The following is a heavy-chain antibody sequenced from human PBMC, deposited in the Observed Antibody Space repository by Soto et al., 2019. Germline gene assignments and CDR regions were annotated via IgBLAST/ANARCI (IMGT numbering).Heavy chain of an antibody. J-gene: IGHJ5*02. CDR1: GFSLSNTRMG. D-gene: IGHD3-10*01. V-gene: IGHV2-26*01. CDR3: TRIEKGSATYT. Sequence: QVTLKESGPVLVKPTETLTLTCTVSGFSLSNTRMGVSWIRQPPGKALEWLAHIFSNDEKSYSTSLKSRLTISKDTSKSQVVLSMTNMDPVDTAIYYCTRIEKGSATYTWGQGTLVTVSS. CDR2: IFSNDEK.